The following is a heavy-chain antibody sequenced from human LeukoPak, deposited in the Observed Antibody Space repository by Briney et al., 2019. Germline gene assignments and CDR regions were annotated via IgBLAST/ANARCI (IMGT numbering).Heavy chain of an antibody. D-gene: IGHD6-19*01. J-gene: IGHJ5*02. CDR2: ISGSGGST. Sequence: PGGSLRLSCAASGFSFGSYWMRWVRQAPGKGLEWVSAISGSGGSTYYADSVKGRFSISRDNSKNTLYLQMNSLRAEDTAVYYCAKIGYSSGWGSGPWGQGTLVTVSS. CDR3: AKIGYSSGWGSGP. CDR1: GFSFGSYW. V-gene: IGHV3-23*01.